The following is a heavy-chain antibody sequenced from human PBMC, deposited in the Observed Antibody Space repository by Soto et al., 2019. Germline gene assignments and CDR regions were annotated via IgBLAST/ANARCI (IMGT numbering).Heavy chain of an antibody. Sequence: PSETLSLTCAVSGGSLRGHYWSWIRQSPEKGLEWIGEINHSGFTNYNPTLKSRVTISRDASKNQFSLRLSSTTAADSAVYFCARAAVKLGATLFDSWGQGTLVTVSS. V-gene: IGHV4-34*01. CDR2: INHSGFT. D-gene: IGHD1-26*01. CDR3: ARAAVKLGATLFDS. J-gene: IGHJ4*02. CDR1: GGSLRGHY.